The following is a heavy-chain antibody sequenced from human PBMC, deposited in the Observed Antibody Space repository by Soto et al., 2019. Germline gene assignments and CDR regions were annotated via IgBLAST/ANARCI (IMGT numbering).Heavy chain of an antibody. CDR2: IYYSGST. D-gene: IGHD3-22*01. V-gene: IGHV4-31*03. CDR1: GGSISSGGYY. Sequence: KASETLSLTCTVSGGSISSGGYYWSWIRQHPGKGLEWIGYIYYSGSTYYNPSLKSRVTISVDTSKNQFSLKLSSVTAADTAVYYCASSGYSSARFDYWGQGTLVTVSS. CDR3: ASSGYSSARFDY. J-gene: IGHJ4*02.